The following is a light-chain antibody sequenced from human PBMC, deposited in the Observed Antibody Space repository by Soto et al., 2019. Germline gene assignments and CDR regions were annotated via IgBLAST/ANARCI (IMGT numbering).Light chain of an antibody. J-gene: IGLJ1*01. Sequence: QSVLTQPASVSGSAGQSIAISCTGTSSDAGGYDYVSWYQQLPGKAPKLMIYDVNNRPSGASNRFSGSKSGNTASLTISGLQAEYEADYYCSSYTSSSTHVFGTGIKSPS. CDR2: DVN. CDR1: SSDAGGYDY. V-gene: IGLV2-14*03. CDR3: SSYTSSSTHV.